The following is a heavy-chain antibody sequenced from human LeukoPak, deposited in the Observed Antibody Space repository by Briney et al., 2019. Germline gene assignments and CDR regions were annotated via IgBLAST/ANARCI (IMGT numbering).Heavy chain of an antibody. CDR1: GGSISNGGYY. CDR3: ARARPFFSRDLDY. CDR2: IYYSGST. V-gene: IGHV4-31*03. J-gene: IGHJ4*02. Sequence: SETLSLTCTVSGGSISNGGYYWSWIRQHPGKGLEWIGYIYYSGSTYYNPSLKSRVIISIDTSKNQFSLNLSSVTAADTAVYYWARARPFFSRDLDYWGQGTLVTVSS.